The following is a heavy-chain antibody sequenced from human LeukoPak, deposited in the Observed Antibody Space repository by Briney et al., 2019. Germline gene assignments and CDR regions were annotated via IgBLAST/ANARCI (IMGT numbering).Heavy chain of an antibody. V-gene: IGHV1-18*01. CDR1: GYTFTSYA. J-gene: IGHJ6*03. CDR2: INPNSGGT. Sequence: ASVKVSCKASGYTFTSYAMNWVRQAPGQGLEWMGWINPNSGGTNYAQKLQGRVTMTTDTSTSTAYMELRSLRSDDTAVYYFARVGSGYEDYYYYYMDVWGKGTTVTISS. CDR3: ARVGSGYEDYYYYYMDV. D-gene: IGHD5-12*01.